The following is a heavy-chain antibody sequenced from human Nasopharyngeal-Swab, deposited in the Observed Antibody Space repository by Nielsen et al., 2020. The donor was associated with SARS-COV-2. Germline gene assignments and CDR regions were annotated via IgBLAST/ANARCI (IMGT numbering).Heavy chain of an antibody. CDR2: IYYSGST. Sequence: IRQPPGKGLEWIGSIYYSGSTYYNPSLKSRVTISVDTSKNQFSLKLSSVTAADTAVYYCARAKVGEARPHPVASVRYMDVWGKGTTVTVSS. J-gene: IGHJ6*03. V-gene: IGHV4-39*01. CDR3: ARAKVGEARPHPVASVRYMDV. D-gene: IGHD3-10*01.